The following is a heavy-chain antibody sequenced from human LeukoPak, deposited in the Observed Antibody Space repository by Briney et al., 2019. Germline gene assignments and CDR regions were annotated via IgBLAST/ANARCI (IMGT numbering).Heavy chain of an antibody. CDR1: GGSIGTTNYY. D-gene: IGHD3-3*01. CDR2: IYYSETT. V-gene: IGHV4-39*02. CDR3: ARDFDFWSGYYD. Sequence: SETLSLTCTVSGGSIGTTNYYWGWLRQPPGKGLKWIGSIYYSETTYDNPSLESRVTISIETSKNQFSLKLSSVTAADTAVYYCARDFDFWSGYYDWGQRTLVTVSS. J-gene: IGHJ4*02.